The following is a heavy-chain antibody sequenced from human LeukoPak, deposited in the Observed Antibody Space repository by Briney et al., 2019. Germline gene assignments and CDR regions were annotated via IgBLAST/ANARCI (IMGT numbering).Heavy chain of an antibody. CDR1: GFTFSSFG. J-gene: IGHJ4*02. CDR2: LSYDGSNN. CDR3: AKDASTVTLHADY. D-gene: IGHD4-17*01. V-gene: IGHV3-30*18. Sequence: GGSLRLSCAASGFTFSSFGMHWVRQAPGKGLEWVAVLSYDGSNNYYADSVKGRFTISRGNSKNTLYLQMNSLRAEDTAVYYCAKDASTVTLHADYWGQGTLVTVSS.